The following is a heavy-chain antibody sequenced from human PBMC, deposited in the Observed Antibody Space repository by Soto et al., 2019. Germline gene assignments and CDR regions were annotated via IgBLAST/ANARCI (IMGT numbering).Heavy chain of an antibody. CDR2: IYYSGST. D-gene: IGHD3-16*02. J-gene: IGHJ4*02. V-gene: IGHV4-59*08. Sequence: SETLSLTCTVSGGSISSYYWSWIRQPPGKGLEWIGYIYYSGSTNYNPSLKSRVTISVDTSKNQFSLKLSSVTAADTAVYYCARRVDYVWGSYRYSPYFDYWGQGTLVPVSS. CDR3: ARRVDYVWGSYRYSPYFDY. CDR1: GGSISSYY.